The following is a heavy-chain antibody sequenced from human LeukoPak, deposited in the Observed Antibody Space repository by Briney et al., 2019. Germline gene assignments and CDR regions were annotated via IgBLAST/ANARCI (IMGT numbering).Heavy chain of an antibody. Sequence: GGSLRLSCAGSGFTVSSSYMSWVRQAPGKGLEWVANINQEGTERYFVDSVRGRFTISRDNAKNSLHLQMNTLTAEDTAVYYCARERDGRFFDYWGHGTLVTVSS. CDR1: GFTVSSSY. D-gene: IGHD5-24*01. CDR2: INQEGTER. J-gene: IGHJ4*01. V-gene: IGHV3-7*01. CDR3: ARERDGRFFDY.